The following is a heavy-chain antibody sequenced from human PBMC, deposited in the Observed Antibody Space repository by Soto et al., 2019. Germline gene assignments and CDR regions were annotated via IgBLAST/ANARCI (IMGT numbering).Heavy chain of an antibody. CDR1: GFSLSTSGVG. J-gene: IGHJ5*02. CDR2: IYWDDDK. CDR3: AHGRYSSSSVPPGDFDP. V-gene: IGHV2-5*02. D-gene: IGHD6-6*01. Sequence: SGPTLVKPTQTLTLTCTFSGFSLSTSGVGVGWIRQPPGKALEWLALIYWDDDKRYSPSLKSRITITKDTSKNQVVLTMTNMDPVDTATYYCAHGRYSSSSVPPGDFDPWGQGTLVTVSS.